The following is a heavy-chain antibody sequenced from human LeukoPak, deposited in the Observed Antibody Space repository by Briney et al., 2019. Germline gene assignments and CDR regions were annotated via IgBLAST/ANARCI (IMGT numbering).Heavy chain of an antibody. CDR2: INSDGSST. Sequence: GGSLRLSCAASGFTFSSYWMHWVRQAPGKGLVWVSRINSDGSSTSYADSVKGRFTISRDNAKNTLYLQMNSLRAEDTAVYYCAKEGQGSSGWFGYYYYYMDVWGEGTTVTISS. V-gene: IGHV3-74*01. D-gene: IGHD6-19*01. J-gene: IGHJ6*03. CDR3: AKEGQGSSGWFGYYYYYMDV. CDR1: GFTFSSYW.